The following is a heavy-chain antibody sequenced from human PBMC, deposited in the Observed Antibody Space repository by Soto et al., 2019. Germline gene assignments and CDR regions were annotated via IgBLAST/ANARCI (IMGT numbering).Heavy chain of an antibody. Sequence: QVQLVQSGAEVKKPGSSVKVSCKASGGTFSSYAISWVRQAPGQGLEWMGGIIPIFGTANYAQKFQGRVTITADESTSTAYMELSSLRSEDTAVYYCAREGFRGGAARRYCYYGMDVWGQGTTVTVSS. CDR3: AREGFRGGAARRYCYYGMDV. CDR1: GGTFSSYA. D-gene: IGHD6-6*01. J-gene: IGHJ6*02. CDR2: IIPIFGTA. V-gene: IGHV1-69*01.